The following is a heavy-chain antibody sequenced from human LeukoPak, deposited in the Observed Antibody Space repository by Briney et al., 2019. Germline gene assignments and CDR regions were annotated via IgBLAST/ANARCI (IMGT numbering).Heavy chain of an antibody. CDR3: ARDQVSAGAIDY. D-gene: IGHD1-26*01. CDR2: ISSSSSYI. Sequence: GGSLRLSCAASGFTFSSYSMNWVRQAPGKGLEWVSSISSSSSYIYYADSVKGRFTISRDNAKNSLYLQMNSLRAEDTAVYYCARDQVSAGAIDYWGQETLVTVSS. J-gene: IGHJ4*02. V-gene: IGHV3-21*01. CDR1: GFTFSSYS.